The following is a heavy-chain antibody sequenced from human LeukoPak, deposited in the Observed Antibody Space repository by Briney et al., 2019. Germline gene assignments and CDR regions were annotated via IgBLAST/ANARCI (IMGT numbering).Heavy chain of an antibody. CDR2: INHSGST. CDR1: GGSINSYY. Sequence: PSETLSLTCSVSGGSINSYYWSWIRQPPGKGLEWIGEINHSGSTNYNPSLKSRVTISVDTSKNQFSLKLSSVTAADTAVYYCARLSTMSTAANIFDYWGQGTLVTVSS. CDR3: ARLSTMSTAANIFDY. V-gene: IGHV4-34*01. J-gene: IGHJ4*02. D-gene: IGHD6-6*01.